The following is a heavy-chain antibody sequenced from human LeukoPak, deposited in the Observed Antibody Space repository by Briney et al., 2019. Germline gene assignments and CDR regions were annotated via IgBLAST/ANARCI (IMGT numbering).Heavy chain of an antibody. D-gene: IGHD3-16*02. CDR3: ARQGYTASHYFLDY. CDR2: IYTTGNT. Sequence: SETLSLTCTVSSGSINSYYWGWVRQPAGRGLEWIGRIYTTGNTNCNPSLKSRLTMSVDTSKRQFSLNLRSVTAADTAIYYCARQGYTASHYFLDYWSQGTLVTVSS. V-gene: IGHV4-4*07. CDR1: SGSINSYY. J-gene: IGHJ4*02.